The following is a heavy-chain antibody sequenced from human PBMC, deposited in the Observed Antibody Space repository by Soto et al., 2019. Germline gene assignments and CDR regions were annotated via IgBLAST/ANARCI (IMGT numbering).Heavy chain of an antibody. Sequence: QVQLVQSGAEAKKPGSSVKVSCKASGGTFSSYAISWVRQAPGQGLEWMGGIIPIFGTANYAQKFQGRVTITADESTSTAYMELSSLRSEDTAVYYCAREMPRKDWEGCWFDPWGQGTLVTVSS. J-gene: IGHJ5*02. CDR1: GGTFSSYA. CDR2: IIPIFGTA. V-gene: IGHV1-69*01. D-gene: IGHD1-26*01. CDR3: AREMPRKDWEGCWFDP.